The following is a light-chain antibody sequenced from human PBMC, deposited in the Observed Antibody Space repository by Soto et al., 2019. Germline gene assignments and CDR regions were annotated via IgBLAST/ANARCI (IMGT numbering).Light chain of an antibody. CDR3: QQPRTWAIT. CDR2: DAS. V-gene: IGKV3-11*01. CDR1: QSVSSY. Sequence: VWRLSAGTRAVSGKGGAIGGCSTSQSVSSYLAWYQQKPGQAPRLLIYDASNRATGIPARFSGSGPGTAFTLTLRTLQPDDFALPNCQQPRTWAITYAQGTRLEIK. J-gene: IGKJ5*01.